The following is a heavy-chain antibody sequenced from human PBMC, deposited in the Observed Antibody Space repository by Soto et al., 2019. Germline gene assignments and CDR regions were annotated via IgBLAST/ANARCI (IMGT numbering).Heavy chain of an antibody. CDR3: AKDRTRGTSGYFFVY. CDR1: GFTFSTYA. V-gene: IGHV3-23*01. J-gene: IGHJ4*02. Sequence: EVQLLESGGKLVQPGGSLTLSCAASGFTFSTYAMAWVRQAPGKGLEWVSGVSASGLNTDYADPVKGRFYISRDNSKNTVSLHMNSLRAEDTALYYCAKDRTRGTSGYFFVYWGQGTPVTVSS. CDR2: VSASGLNT. D-gene: IGHD3-16*01.